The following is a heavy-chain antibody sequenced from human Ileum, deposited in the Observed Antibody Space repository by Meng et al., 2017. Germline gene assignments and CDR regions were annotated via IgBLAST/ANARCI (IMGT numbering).Heavy chain of an antibody. Sequence: QLLVSGGGLSQPGGFLRPSCTGSGFTFVDYAINWVRQAPGKGLEWVSAISGNGAAKLYADSAKGRFTISRDNSKNSIYMEMYTLRVEDTAIYYCARWTYHYDFWGQGTLVTVSS. CDR3: ARWTYHYDF. J-gene: IGHJ4*02. CDR2: ISGNGAAK. D-gene: IGHD2-2*02. V-gene: IGHV3-23*01. CDR1: GFTFVDYA.